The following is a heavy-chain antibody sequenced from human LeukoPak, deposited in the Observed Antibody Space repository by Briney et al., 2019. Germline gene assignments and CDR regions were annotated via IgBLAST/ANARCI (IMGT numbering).Heavy chain of an antibody. D-gene: IGHD2-2*01. CDR1: GYSISSGYY. J-gene: IGHJ3*02. V-gene: IGHV4-38-2*01. CDR3: ASQYCSSTSCYADDAFDI. CDR2: IYHSGST. Sequence: SETLSLTCAVSGYSISSGYYWGWIRQPPGKGLEWIGSIYHSGSTYYNPSLKSRVTISVDTSKNQLSLKLSSVTAADTAVYYCASQYCSSTSCYADDAFDIWGQGTMVTVSS.